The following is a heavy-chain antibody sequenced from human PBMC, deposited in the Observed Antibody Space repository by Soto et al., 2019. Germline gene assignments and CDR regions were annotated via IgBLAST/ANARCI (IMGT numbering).Heavy chain of an antibody. Sequence: GGSLRLSCAASGFSFSSYNMNWVRQAPGMGLEWISYISSSDTTIYYADSVKGRFTISRDNVKNSLYLQMNSLRAEDTAVYYCARAPDYGSGSFWGQGTLVTVSS. CDR3: ARAPDYGSGSF. D-gene: IGHD3-10*01. CDR1: GFSFSSYN. V-gene: IGHV3-48*01. J-gene: IGHJ4*02. CDR2: ISSSDTTI.